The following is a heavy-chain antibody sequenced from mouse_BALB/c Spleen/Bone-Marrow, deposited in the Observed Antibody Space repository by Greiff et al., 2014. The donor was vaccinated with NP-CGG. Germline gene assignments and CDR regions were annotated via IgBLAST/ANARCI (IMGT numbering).Heavy chain of an antibody. D-gene: IGHD1-1*01. CDR2: IDPANGNT. CDR3: ASYYYGSSSFAY. Sequence: VQLKESGAELVKPGASVKLSCAASGFNIKDTYMHWVKQRPEQGLEWIGRIDPANGNTKYDPMFQGKATITADTSSNTAYLRLSSLTSEDTAVYYCASYYYGSSSFAYWGQGTLVTVSA. CDR1: GFNIKDTY. V-gene: IGHV14-3*02. J-gene: IGHJ3*01.